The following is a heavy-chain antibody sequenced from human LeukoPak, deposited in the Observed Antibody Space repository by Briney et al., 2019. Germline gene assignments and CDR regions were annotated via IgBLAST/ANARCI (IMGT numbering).Heavy chain of an antibody. D-gene: IGHD3-22*01. J-gene: IGHJ5*02. V-gene: IGHV3-7*03. CDR2: INQDGSEE. CDR1: GFTFSTYW. CDR3: AKDQVRRYYYDPRRWFDP. Sequence: GGSLRLSCAASGFTFSTYWMSWVRQAPGKGLEWVANINQDGSEEYYVDSVKGRFTISRDNAKNSLYLQMNSLRAEDTAVYYCAKDQVRRYYYDPRRWFDPWGQGTLVTVSS.